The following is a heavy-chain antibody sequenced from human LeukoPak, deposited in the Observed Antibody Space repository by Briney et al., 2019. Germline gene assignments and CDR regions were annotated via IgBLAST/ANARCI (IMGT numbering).Heavy chain of an antibody. CDR2: ISSSSSYI. CDR3: ARVVDPGIAAHY. Sequence: GGSLRLSCAASGFTFSSYSMNWVRQAPGKGLEWVSSISSSSSYIYYADSVKGRFTISRDNAKNSLYLQMKSLRDEDTAVYYCARVVDPGIAAHYWGQGTLVTVSS. D-gene: IGHD6-13*01. CDR1: GFTFSSYS. V-gene: IGHV3-21*01. J-gene: IGHJ4*02.